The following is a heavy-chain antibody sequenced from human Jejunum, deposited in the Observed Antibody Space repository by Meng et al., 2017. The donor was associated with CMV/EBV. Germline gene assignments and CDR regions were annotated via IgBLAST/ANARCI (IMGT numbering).Heavy chain of an antibody. V-gene: IGHV3-7*01. CDR1: GFTFRNYW. CDR3: ATNYDFWSGYTFDP. J-gene: IGHJ5*02. CDR2: IKEDGTQK. Sequence: SGFTFRNYWMSWVRQAPGKGLEWVANIKEDGTQKYYVDSVKGRFTISRDNGKNSLYLQMNSVRAGDTAVYYCATNYDFWSGYTFDPWGQGTLVTVSS. D-gene: IGHD3-3*01.